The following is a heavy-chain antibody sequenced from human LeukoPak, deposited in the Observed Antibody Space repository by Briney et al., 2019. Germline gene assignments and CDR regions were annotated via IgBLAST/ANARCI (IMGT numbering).Heavy chain of an antibody. J-gene: IGHJ4*02. CDR2: IYHSGGT. CDR1: GGSISSSSYY. Sequence: PSETLSLTCTVSGGSISSSSYYWDWIRQPPGKGLEWIGSIYHSGGTYYNPSLKSRVTISVDTSKNQFSLKLSSVTAADTAIYYCARAVSGRFDYWGQGTLVTVSS. V-gene: IGHV4-39*01. CDR3: ARAVSGRFDY. D-gene: IGHD6-19*01.